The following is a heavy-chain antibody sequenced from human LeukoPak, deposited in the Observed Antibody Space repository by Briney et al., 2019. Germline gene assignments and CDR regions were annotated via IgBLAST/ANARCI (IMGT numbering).Heavy chain of an antibody. D-gene: IGHD3-22*01. J-gene: IGHJ4*02. CDR2: ISYDGSNK. Sequence: AGGSLRLSCAASGFTFSSYGMHWVRQAPGKGLEWVAVISYDGSNKYYADSVKGRFTISRDNSKNTLYLQMNSLRAEDTAVYYCAKDMGYDRPPFDYWGQGTLVTVSS. V-gene: IGHV3-30*18. CDR3: AKDMGYDRPPFDY. CDR1: GFTFSSYG.